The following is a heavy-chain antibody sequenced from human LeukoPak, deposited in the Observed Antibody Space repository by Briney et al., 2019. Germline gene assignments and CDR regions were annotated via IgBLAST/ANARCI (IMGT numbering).Heavy chain of an antibody. J-gene: IGHJ4*02. CDR1: GFTFSSYA. V-gene: IGHV3-23*01. CDR3: AKYPTSSPTLDY. CDR2: ISGSGGCT. D-gene: IGHD2-2*01. Sequence: GGSLRLSCAASGFTFSSYAMSWVRQAPGKGLEWVSAISGSGGCTYYADSVKGRFTISRDNSKNTLYLQMNSLRAENTAVYYCAKYPTSSPTLDYWGQGTLVTVSS.